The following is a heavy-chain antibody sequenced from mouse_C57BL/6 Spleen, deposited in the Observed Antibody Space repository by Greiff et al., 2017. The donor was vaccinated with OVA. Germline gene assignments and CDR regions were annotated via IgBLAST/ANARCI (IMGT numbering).Heavy chain of an antibody. CDR1: GFSLTSYA. CDR3: AGDYYGRDYYAMDY. Sequence: QVQLKQSGPGLVAPSQSLSITCTVSGFSLTSYAISWVRQPPGKGLEWLGVIWTGGGTNYNSALKSRLSISKDNSKSQVFLKMNSLQTDDTARYYCAGDYYGRDYYAMDYWGQGTSVTVSS. J-gene: IGHJ4*01. V-gene: IGHV2-9-1*01. CDR2: IWTGGGT. D-gene: IGHD1-1*01.